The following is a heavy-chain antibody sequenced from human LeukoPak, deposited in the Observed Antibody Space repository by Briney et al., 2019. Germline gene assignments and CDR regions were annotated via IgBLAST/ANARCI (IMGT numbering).Heavy chain of an antibody. Sequence: GGFLRLSCAASGLTFDDYTMHWVRQAPGKGLEWVSLISWDGGSTYYADSVKGRFTISRDNSKNSLYLQMNSLRTEDTALYYCAKGGYYSYYGMDVWGQGTTVTVSS. CDR1: GLTFDDYT. D-gene: IGHD3-3*01. J-gene: IGHJ6*02. CDR3: AKGGYYSYYGMDV. CDR2: ISWDGGST. V-gene: IGHV3-43*01.